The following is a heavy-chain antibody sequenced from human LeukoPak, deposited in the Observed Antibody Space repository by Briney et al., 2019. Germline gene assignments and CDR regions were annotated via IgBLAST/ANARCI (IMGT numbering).Heavy chain of an antibody. Sequence: SDPLTLTCTVSSCSLRRSSYYWDCIRQPPGNGPSRIRTFYDSGSTYYNPSLKSRVTISVDSSTNQSSLKLSSVTAADTAVYYCARVRQQLVYYYYYYGMDVWGQGTTVTVSS. J-gene: IGHJ6*02. D-gene: IGHD6-13*01. CDR1: SCSLRRSSYY. CDR3: ARVRQQLVYYYYYYGMDV. V-gene: IGHV4-39*07. CDR2: FYDSGST.